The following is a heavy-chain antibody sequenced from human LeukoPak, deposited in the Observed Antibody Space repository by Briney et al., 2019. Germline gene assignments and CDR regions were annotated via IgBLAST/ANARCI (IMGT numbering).Heavy chain of an antibody. J-gene: IGHJ4*02. CDR1: GFTFSSYA. Sequence: GGSLRLSCAASGFTFSSYAMHWVRQAPGKGLEWVAVISYDGSNKYYADSVKGRFTISRDNSKNTLYLQMNSLRAEDTAVCYCARDLGTTSFDYWGQGTLVTVSS. CDR3: ARDLGTTSFDY. CDR2: ISYDGSNK. V-gene: IGHV3-30-3*01. D-gene: IGHD1-1*01.